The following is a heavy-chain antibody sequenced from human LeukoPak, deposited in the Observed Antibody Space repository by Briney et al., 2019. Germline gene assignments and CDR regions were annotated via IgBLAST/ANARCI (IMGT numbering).Heavy chain of an antibody. J-gene: IGHJ4*02. CDR3: ARAQGSSAYYCDH. V-gene: IGHV3-66*02. Sequence: GGSLRLSCAVSGLTVSRTHMSWVRQAPGKGLEWVSVIYSGGYTYYADSVRGRFTISRDNSKNTVYLQMNSLKTEDTAVYYCARAQGSSAYYCDHWGQGALATASS. D-gene: IGHD3-16*01. CDR1: GLTVSRTH. CDR2: IYSGGYT.